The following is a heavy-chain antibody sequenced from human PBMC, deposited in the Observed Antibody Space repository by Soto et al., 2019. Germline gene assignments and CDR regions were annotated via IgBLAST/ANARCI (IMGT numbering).Heavy chain of an antibody. V-gene: IGHV1-69*05. Sequence: QVQLVQSGAEVKKPGSSVKVSCKASGGTFSSYAISWVRQAPGQGLEWMGGIIPIFGTANYAQKFQGRVTSTPDESTSTAYMELSSLRYEDTAVYYCATLIPSIAAAEDAFDIWGQGTMVTVSS. CDR3: ATLIPSIAAAEDAFDI. CDR2: IIPIFGTA. D-gene: IGHD6-13*01. J-gene: IGHJ3*02. CDR1: GGTFSSYA.